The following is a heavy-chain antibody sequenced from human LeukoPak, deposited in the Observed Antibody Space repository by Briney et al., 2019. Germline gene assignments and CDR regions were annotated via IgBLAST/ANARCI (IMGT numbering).Heavy chain of an antibody. D-gene: IGHD5-12*01. V-gene: IGHV3-23*01. CDR3: AKVRGYSGYGYFDY. CDR2: ISGSGDST. CDR1: GFTFSGYA. J-gene: IGHJ4*02. Sequence: GGSLRLSCAASGFTFSGYAMSWVRQAPGKGLEWVSDISGSGDSTYYADPVKGRFTIPSDNSKNTLYLQMKSLRVEDTAVYYCAKVRGYSGYGYFDYWGQGTLVTVSS.